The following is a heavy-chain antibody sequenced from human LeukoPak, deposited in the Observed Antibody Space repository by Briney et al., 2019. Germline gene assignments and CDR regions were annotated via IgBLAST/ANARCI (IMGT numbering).Heavy chain of an antibody. CDR1: GFTFTSYS. CDR2: ISSSSSYI. V-gene: IGHV3-21*01. Sequence: GGSLRLSCAACGFTFTSYSMHWVRQAPGKGLEWVSSISSSSSYIYYADSVKGRFTISRDNAKNSLYLQMSSLRAEDTAIYYCARLYDILTGPFDYWGQGTLVTVSS. D-gene: IGHD3-9*01. CDR3: ARLYDILTGPFDY. J-gene: IGHJ4*02.